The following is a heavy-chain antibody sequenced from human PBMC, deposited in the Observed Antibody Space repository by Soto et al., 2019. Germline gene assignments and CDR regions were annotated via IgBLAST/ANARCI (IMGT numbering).Heavy chain of an antibody. V-gene: IGHV3-30*18. D-gene: IGHD3-9*01. J-gene: IGHJ4*02. CDR1: GFTFSSYG. Sequence: QVQLVESGGGVVQPGRSLRLSCAASGFTFSSYGMHWVRQAPGKGLEWVAVISYDGSNKYYADSVKGRFTISRDNSKNTLYLQMNSLRAEDTAVYYCAKAKGLTGYNPHFDYWGQGTLVTVSS. CDR3: AKAKGLTGYNPHFDY. CDR2: ISYDGSNK.